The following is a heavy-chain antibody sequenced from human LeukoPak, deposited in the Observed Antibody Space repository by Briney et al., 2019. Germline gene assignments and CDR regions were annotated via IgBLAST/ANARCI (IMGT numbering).Heavy chain of an antibody. Sequence: ASVKVSCKASGYAFTSYAMNWVRQAPGQGLEWMGIINPSGGSTSYAQKFQGRVTMTRDTSTSTVYMELSSLRSEDTAVYYCARVWAPGTVAPFGYWGQGTLVTVSS. V-gene: IGHV1-46*01. J-gene: IGHJ4*02. CDR1: GYAFTSYA. D-gene: IGHD4-23*01. CDR2: INPSGGST. CDR3: ARVWAPGTVAPFGY.